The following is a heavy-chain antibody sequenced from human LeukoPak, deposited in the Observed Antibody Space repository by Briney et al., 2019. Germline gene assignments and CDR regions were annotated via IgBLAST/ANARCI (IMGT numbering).Heavy chain of an antibody. V-gene: IGHV4-30-2*01. CDR1: GGSISSGGYS. CDR3: ASTRLPQTRWRANNNWFDP. D-gene: IGHD2-2*01. CDR2: IYHSGST. Sequence: SETLSLTCAVSGGSISSGGYSWSWIRQPPGKGLEWIGYIYHSGSTYYNPSLKSRVTISVDRSKNQFSLKLSSVTAADTAVYYCASTRLPQTRWRANNNWFDPWGQGTLVTVSS. J-gene: IGHJ5*02.